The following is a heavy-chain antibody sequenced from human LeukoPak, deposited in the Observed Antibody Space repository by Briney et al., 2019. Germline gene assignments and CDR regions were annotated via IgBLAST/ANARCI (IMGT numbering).Heavy chain of an antibody. CDR1: GFTFSSYW. D-gene: IGHD1-26*01. Sequence: GGSLRLSCAASGFTFSSYWMNWARQAPGKGLEWVASINHNGNVNYYVDSVKGRFTISRDNAKNSLYLQMSNLRTEDTAVYFCARGGIVGATEVDYWGQGTLVTVSS. CDR3: ARGGIVGATEVDY. J-gene: IGHJ4*02. V-gene: IGHV3-7*03. CDR2: INHNGNVN.